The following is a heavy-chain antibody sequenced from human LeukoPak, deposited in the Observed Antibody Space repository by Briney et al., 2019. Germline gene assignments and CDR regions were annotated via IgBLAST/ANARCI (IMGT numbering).Heavy chain of an antibody. J-gene: IGHJ6*03. CDR3: VKSGGYYYMDA. Sequence: GGSLRLSCTMSGFTFHDFAMHWVRQAPGKGLEWVSTISWNSDIILYADSVKGRFTISRDNDRGSLYMEMNSLRPEDTALYYCVKSGGYYYMDAWGKGTTVIVSS. CDR2: ISWNSDII. V-gene: IGHV3-9*01. D-gene: IGHD2-15*01. CDR1: GFTFHDFA.